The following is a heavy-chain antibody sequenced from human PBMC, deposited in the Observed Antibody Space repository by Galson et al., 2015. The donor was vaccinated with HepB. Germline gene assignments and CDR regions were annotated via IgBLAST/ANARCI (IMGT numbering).Heavy chain of an antibody. CDR3: ARDTYDSSGYYSDY. CDR1: GFTVSSNY. Sequence: SLRLSCAASGFTVSSNYMSWVRQAPGKGLEWVSVIYGGGTTNYADSVEGRFTISPDKSTNTLYLQMNSLRAEDTAVYYCARDTYDSSGYYSDYWGQGTLVTVSS. J-gene: IGHJ4*02. CDR2: IYGGGTT. V-gene: IGHV3-53*01. D-gene: IGHD3-22*01.